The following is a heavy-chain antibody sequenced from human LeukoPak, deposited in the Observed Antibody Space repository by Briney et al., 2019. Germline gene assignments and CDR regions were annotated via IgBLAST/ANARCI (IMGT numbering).Heavy chain of an antibody. J-gene: IGHJ4*02. Sequence: PSETLSLTCTVSGGSINSYYWSWIRQPPGKGLEWIGYIYYTGTTNYNPSLKSRVTTLLDTSKNQFSLRLSSVTAADTAVYYCARLISGVGYFDYWGQGTLVTVSS. D-gene: IGHD7-27*01. CDR3: ARLISGVGYFDY. V-gene: IGHV4-59*08. CDR2: IYYTGTT. CDR1: GGSINSYY.